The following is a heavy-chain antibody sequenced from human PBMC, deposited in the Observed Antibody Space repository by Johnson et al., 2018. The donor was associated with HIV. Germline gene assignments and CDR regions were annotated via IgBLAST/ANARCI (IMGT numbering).Heavy chain of an antibody. Sequence: QVQLVESGGGVVQPGRSLRLSCAASGFSFSSYPMHWVRQAPGKGLEWVAVTTYDGTNKYYADSVKGRFTISRDNSKSTFFLQMNSLTPEDTGVYYCAKERRAPRAFDIWGQGTMVTVSS. D-gene: IGHD1-26*01. V-gene: IGHV3-30*04. CDR2: TTYDGTNK. J-gene: IGHJ3*02. CDR1: GFSFSSYP. CDR3: AKERRAPRAFDI.